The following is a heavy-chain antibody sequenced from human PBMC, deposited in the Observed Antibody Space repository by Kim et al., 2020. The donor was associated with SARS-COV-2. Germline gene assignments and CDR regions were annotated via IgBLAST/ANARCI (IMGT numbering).Heavy chain of an antibody. D-gene: IGHD3-10*01. CDR3: ARHIKGDKFPYYYGMDV. J-gene: IGHJ6*02. V-gene: IGHV4-59*08. Sequence: LKSRVTISVDTSKSQFSLKLSSVTAADTAVYYCARHIKGDKFPYYYGMDVWGQGTTVTVSS.